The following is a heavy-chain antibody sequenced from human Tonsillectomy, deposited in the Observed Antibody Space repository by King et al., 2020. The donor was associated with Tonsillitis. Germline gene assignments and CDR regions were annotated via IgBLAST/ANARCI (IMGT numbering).Heavy chain of an antibody. D-gene: IGHD4-17*01. Sequence: VQLVQSGAEVKKPRESLKLSCKVSGYSFTAYWIGWVRQMPGNGLEWMGIIYPGDSDTRYSPSFQGQVTISVDKSISTAYLHWSSLKTSDTAMYYCARLDYGDKPGDYWGQGTLVTVSS. CDR3: ARLDYGDKPGDY. J-gene: IGHJ4*02. V-gene: IGHV5-51*03. CDR1: GYSFTAYW. CDR2: IYPGDSDT.